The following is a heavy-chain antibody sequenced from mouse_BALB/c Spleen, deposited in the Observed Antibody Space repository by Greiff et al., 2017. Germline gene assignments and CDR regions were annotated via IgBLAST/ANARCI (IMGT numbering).Heavy chain of an antibody. CDR1: GFAFSSYD. Sequence: EVKLVESGGGLVKPGGSLKLSCAASGFAFSSYDMSWVRQTPEKRLEWVAYISSGGGSTYYPDTVKGRFTISRDNAKNTLYLQMSSLKSEDTAMYYCARQGYDYDLAWFAYWGQGTLVTVSA. D-gene: IGHD2-4*01. CDR2: ISSGGGST. J-gene: IGHJ3*01. CDR3: ARQGYDYDLAWFAY. V-gene: IGHV5-12-1*01.